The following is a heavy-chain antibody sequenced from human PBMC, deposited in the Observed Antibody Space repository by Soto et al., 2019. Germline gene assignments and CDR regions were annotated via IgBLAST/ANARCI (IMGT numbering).Heavy chain of an antibody. CDR3: ARGSDSSGYYSYFDS. J-gene: IGHJ4*02. CDR1: GYTFTSYA. CDR2: INADHGNT. V-gene: IGHV1-3*01. D-gene: IGHD3-22*01. Sequence: ASVKVSCKASGYTFTSYAMHWVRQAPGQGLEWMGWINADHGNTKYAQKFQGRVTITTDTSTSTAYMEMRSLRSDDTAVYYCARGSDSSGYYSYFDSWGQGTLVTVSS.